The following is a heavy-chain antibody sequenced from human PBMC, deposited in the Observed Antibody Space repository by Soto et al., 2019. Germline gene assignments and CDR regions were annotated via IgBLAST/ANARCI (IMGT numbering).Heavy chain of an antibody. D-gene: IGHD7-27*01. CDR3: ARRWGRTFDY. CDR2: IYYSGST. Sequence: LSLTCTVSGGSISSYYWSWIRQPPGKGLEWIGYIYYSGSTNHNPSLKSRVTISVDTSKNQFSLKLSSVTAADTAVYYCARRWGRTFDYWGQGTLVTVSS. CDR1: GGSISSYY. J-gene: IGHJ4*02. V-gene: IGHV4-59*08.